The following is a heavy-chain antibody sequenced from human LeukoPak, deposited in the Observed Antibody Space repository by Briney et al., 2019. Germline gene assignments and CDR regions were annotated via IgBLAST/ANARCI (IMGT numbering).Heavy chain of an antibody. D-gene: IGHD2-21*02. CDR3: ARGVPTATARWFDP. CDR2: IYSSGST. CDR1: GGSVSSGNYY. Sequence: SETLSLTCIVPGGSVSSGNYYWSWIRQPPGKGPEGIGYIYSSGSTNYNPSLKSRVTISVDTSKNQFSLMVSSVTAADTALYYCARGVPTATARWFDPWGQGTLVTVSS. J-gene: IGHJ5*02. V-gene: IGHV4-61*01.